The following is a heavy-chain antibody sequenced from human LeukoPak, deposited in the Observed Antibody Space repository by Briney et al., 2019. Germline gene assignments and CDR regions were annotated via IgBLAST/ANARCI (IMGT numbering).Heavy chain of an antibody. CDR1: GYSFPSYW. CDR3: ARASTPRYISGEDY. CDR2: IYPGDSDT. Sequence: GEPRKISCKGSGYSFPSYWIGWVRQMPGQGLGWMGIIYPGDSDTRYSPSFQGQVTISADKSISTAYLQWSSLKASDTAMYYCARASTPRYISGEDYWGQGTLVTVSS. J-gene: IGHJ4*02. D-gene: IGHD6-19*01. V-gene: IGHV5-51*01.